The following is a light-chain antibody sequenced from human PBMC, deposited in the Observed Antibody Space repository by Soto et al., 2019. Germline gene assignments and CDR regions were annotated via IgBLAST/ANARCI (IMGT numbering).Light chain of an antibody. V-gene: IGLV2-23*01. Sequence: QSALTQPASVSGSPGQSITLYCTRTSSGVENYNLVSWYQHHPGKAPKLMIYEGSQRPSGVSDRFSGSQSGNTASLTISGLQAEDEADYYCSSYAGAVVFGGGTKVTVL. CDR2: EGS. CDR3: SSYAGAVV. CDR1: SSGVENYNL. J-gene: IGLJ2*01.